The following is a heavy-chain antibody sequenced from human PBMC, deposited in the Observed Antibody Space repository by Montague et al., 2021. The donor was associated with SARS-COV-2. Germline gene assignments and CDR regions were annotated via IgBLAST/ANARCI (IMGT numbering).Heavy chain of an antibody. V-gene: IGHV4-59*01. D-gene: IGHD5-12*01. CDR3: ARSGWLTRGFDS. CDR1: GGSISTYY. J-gene: IGHJ4*02. Sequence: SETLSFTCTVSGGSISTYYWSWIRQPPGKGLEWIAYINYSGITNHNPSLKSRVSVSLDTSKNHFSLNLKSVTAADTAVYYCARSGWLTRGFDSWGQGTLVFVSS. CDR2: INYSGIT.